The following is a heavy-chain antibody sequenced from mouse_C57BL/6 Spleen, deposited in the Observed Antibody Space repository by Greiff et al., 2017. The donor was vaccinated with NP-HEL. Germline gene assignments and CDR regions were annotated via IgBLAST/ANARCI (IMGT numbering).Heavy chain of an antibody. CDR1: GYTFTDYY. CDR2: INPNNGGT. Sequence: VQLQQSGPELVKPGASVKISCKASGYTFTDYYMNWVKQSHGKSLEWIGDINPNNGGTSYNQKFKGKATLTVDKSSSTAYMELRSLTSEDSAVYYCATDSSGPPFDYWGQGTTLTVSS. CDR3: ATDSSGPPFDY. V-gene: IGHV1-26*01. D-gene: IGHD3-2*02. J-gene: IGHJ2*01.